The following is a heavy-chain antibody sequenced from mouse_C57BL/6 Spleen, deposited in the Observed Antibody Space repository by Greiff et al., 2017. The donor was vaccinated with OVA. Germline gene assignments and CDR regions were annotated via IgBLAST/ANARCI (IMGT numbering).Heavy chain of an antibody. Sequence: QVQLQQPGAELVRPGSSVKLSCKASGYTFTSYWMHWVKQRPIQGLEWIGNIDPSDSETHYNQKFKDKATLTVDKSYSTAYMQLSSLTSEDSAVYYCARDYYGSSYPDYWGQGTTLTVSS. CDR3: ARDYYGSSYPDY. CDR1: GYTFTSYW. CDR2: IDPSDSET. V-gene: IGHV1-52*01. D-gene: IGHD1-1*01. J-gene: IGHJ2*01.